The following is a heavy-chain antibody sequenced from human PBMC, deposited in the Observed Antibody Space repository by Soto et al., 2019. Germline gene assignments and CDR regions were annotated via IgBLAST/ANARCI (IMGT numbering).Heavy chain of an antibody. CDR2: ISGSGGST. J-gene: IGHJ4*02. CDR3: AKYLAYYDSSSARD. CDR1: GFTFSSYA. D-gene: IGHD3-22*01. Sequence: GGSLRLSCAASGFTFSSYAMSWVRQAPGKGLEWVSAISGSGGSTYYADSVKGRFTISRDNSKNTLYLQMNSLRAEDTAVYYCAKYLAYYDSSSARDWGQGTLVTVSS. V-gene: IGHV3-23*01.